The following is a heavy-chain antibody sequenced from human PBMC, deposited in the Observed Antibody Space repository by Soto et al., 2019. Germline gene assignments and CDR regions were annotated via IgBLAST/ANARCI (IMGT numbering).Heavy chain of an antibody. CDR1: GYSFINYW. V-gene: IGHV5-51*01. CDR3: TRGDSDGWNYFDH. D-gene: IGHD6-19*01. J-gene: IGHJ4*02. CDR2: IYPGDSDT. Sequence: PGESLKISCKCSGYSFINYWIGLVRQMPGKGLEWMGIIYPGDSDTRYSPSFQGQVTISADKSISTAYLQWSSLKASDTAMYYCTRGDSDGWNYFDHWGQGTLVTVSS.